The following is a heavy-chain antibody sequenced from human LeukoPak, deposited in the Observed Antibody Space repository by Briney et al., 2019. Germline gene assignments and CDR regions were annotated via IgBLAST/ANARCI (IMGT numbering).Heavy chain of an antibody. CDR3: ARKEGYSGYDSVAALDY. Sequence: ASVKVSCKASGYTFTSYAMNWVRQAPGQGLERMGWINTNTGNPTYAQGFTGRFVFSLDTSVSTAYLQISSLKAEDTAVYYCARKEGYSGYDSVAALDYWGQGTLVTVSS. CDR1: GYTFTSYA. J-gene: IGHJ4*02. V-gene: IGHV7-4-1*02. CDR2: INTNTGNP. D-gene: IGHD5-12*01.